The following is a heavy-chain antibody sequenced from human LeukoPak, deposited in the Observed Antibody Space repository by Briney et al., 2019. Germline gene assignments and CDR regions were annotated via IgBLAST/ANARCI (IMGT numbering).Heavy chain of an antibody. J-gene: IGHJ4*02. V-gene: IGHV3-21*01. Sequence: GRSLRLSCAASGFTFSLYSMTWVRQAPGKGLEWVSFISSSTTYIYYADSVKGRFTISRDNAKNSLYLQMSSLRAEDTAVYYCARDGDNWNGYWGQGTLVTVS. D-gene: IGHD1-1*01. CDR2: ISSSTTYI. CDR1: GFTFSLYS. CDR3: ARDGDNWNGY.